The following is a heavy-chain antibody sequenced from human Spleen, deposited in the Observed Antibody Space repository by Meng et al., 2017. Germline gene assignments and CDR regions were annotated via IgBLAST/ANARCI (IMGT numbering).Heavy chain of an antibody. V-gene: IGHV3-30*04. CDR2: ISYDGSNK. CDR3: AKNYSDSSGSHWPLYFDC. D-gene: IGHD3-22*01. CDR1: GFTFSSYA. J-gene: IGHJ4*02. Sequence: GESLKISCAASGFTFSSYAMHWVRQAPGKGLEWVAVISYDGSNKYYADSVKGRFTISRDNSKNTLYLQMNSLRAEDTAVYYCAKNYSDSSGSHWPLYFDCWGQGTLVTVSS.